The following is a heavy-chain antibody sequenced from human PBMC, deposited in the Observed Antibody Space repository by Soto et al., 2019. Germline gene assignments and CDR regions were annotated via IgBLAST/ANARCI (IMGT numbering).Heavy chain of an antibody. Sequence: SETLSLTCAVSGYSISSGYYWGWIRQPPGKGLEWIGSIYHSGSTFYSPSLKSRVTISVDRSQKQFSLRLGSVTAADTAVYYCAVGYCSSSSCSREYYQHWGQGTLVTVS. V-gene: IGHV4-38-2*01. CDR3: AVGYCSSSSCSREYYQH. J-gene: IGHJ1*01. CDR2: IYHSGST. D-gene: IGHD2-2*01. CDR1: GYSISSGYY.